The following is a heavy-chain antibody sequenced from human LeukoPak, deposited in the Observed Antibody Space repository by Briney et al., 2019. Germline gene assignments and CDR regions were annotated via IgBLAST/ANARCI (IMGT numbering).Heavy chain of an antibody. Sequence: SETLSLTCTVSGGSISSYYWSWVRQPPGKGLEWIGFVYYTGSTNYSPSLKSRVTISVDTSKNQFSLKLRSVTAADTAVYYCARNTAPDYYGSGSYYRSHNYYYYYMDVWGKGTTVTISS. V-gene: IGHV4-59*01. CDR1: GGSISSYY. J-gene: IGHJ6*03. D-gene: IGHD3-10*01. CDR3: ARNTAPDYYGSGSYYRSHNYYYYYMDV. CDR2: VYYTGST.